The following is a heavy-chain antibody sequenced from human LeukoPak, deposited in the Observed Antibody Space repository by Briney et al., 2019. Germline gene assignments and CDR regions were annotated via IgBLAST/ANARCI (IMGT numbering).Heavy chain of an antibody. CDR3: ARGIGRDGYNWIYDY. D-gene: IGHD5-24*01. CDR1: GGSISSYY. Sequence: PSETLSLTCTVSGGSISSYYWSWIRQPPGKGLEWIGYIYYSGSTNYNPSLKSRVTISVDTSKNQFSLKLSSVTAADTAVYYCARGIGRDGYNWIYDYWGQGTLVTVSS. J-gene: IGHJ4*02. CDR2: IYYSGST. V-gene: IGHV4-59*01.